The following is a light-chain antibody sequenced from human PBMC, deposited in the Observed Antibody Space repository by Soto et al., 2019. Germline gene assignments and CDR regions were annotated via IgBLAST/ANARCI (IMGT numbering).Light chain of an antibody. J-gene: IGKJ2*01. Sequence: EIVLTQSPDTLSLSPGERATLSCRASQGVRGNYLAWYHHKPGQAPRLIVYGASSRATGIPGRFSGSGSGTDFTLTISRLEPEDFAVYYCQQYGTSPPTFGQGTTLEIK. CDR1: QGVRGNY. V-gene: IGKV3-20*01. CDR2: GAS. CDR3: QQYGTSPPT.